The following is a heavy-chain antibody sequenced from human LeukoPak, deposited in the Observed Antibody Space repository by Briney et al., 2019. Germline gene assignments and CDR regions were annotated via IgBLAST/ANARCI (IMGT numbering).Heavy chain of an antibody. CDR3: ATAGAARPLYYFDY. D-gene: IGHD6-6*01. Sequence: ASVKVSCKASGYTFTSYGISWVRQAPGQGLEWMGWISAYNGDTNYAQKLQGRVTMTEDTSTDTAYMELSSLRSEDTAVYYCATAGAARPLYYFDYWGQGTLVTVSS. J-gene: IGHJ4*02. V-gene: IGHV1-18*01. CDR1: GYTFTSYG. CDR2: ISAYNGDT.